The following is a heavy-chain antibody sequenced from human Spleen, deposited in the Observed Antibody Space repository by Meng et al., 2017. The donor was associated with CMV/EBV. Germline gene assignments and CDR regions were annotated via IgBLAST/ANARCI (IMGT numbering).Heavy chain of an antibody. Sequence: GESLKISCAASGFMFGAYGMHWVRQAPGMGLEWVAYIRFDGGKKVYADSMKGRFTISRDNSKNTLYLQMNSLRAEDTAVYYCAKECYDFWSGYYTRGYFDLWGRGTLVTVSS. CDR3: AKECYDFWSGYYTRGYFDL. CDR1: GFMFGAYG. D-gene: IGHD3-3*01. V-gene: IGHV3-30*02. J-gene: IGHJ2*01. CDR2: IRFDGGKK.